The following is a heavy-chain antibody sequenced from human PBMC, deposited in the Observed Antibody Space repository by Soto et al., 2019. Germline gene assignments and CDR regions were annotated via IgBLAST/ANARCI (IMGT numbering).Heavy chain of an antibody. CDR1: GYTFTSYG. V-gene: IGHV1-18*01. CDR3: ASFYCSSTSCARDRFDP. D-gene: IGHD2-2*01. Sequence: ASVKVSCKASGYTFTSYGISWGRQAPGQGREWMGWISAYNGNTNYAQKLQGRVTMTTDTSTSTAYMELRSLRSDDTAVYYCASFYCSSTSCARDRFDPWGQGTLVTVSS. CDR2: ISAYNGNT. J-gene: IGHJ5*02.